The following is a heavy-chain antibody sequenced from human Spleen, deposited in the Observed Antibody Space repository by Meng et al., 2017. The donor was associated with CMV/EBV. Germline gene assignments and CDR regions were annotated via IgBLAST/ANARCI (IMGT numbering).Heavy chain of an antibody. D-gene: IGHD6-13*01. CDR2: ISYDGSNK. CDR1: GFTFSSYA. J-gene: IGHJ6*02. Sequence: GESLKISCAASGFTFSSYAMHWVRQAPGKGLEWVAVISYDGSNKYYADSVKGRFTISRDNSKNTLYLQMNSLRAEDTAVYYCARDIAAAGTVRRHYYHYGMNVWGQGTTVTVSS. CDR3: ARDIAAAGTVRRHYYHYGMNV. V-gene: IGHV3-30*14.